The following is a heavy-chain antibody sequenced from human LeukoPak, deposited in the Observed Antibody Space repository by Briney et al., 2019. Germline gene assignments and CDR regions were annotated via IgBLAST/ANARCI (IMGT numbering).Heavy chain of an antibody. Sequence: GGSLRLSCAASGFSVSTNHTSWVRQAPGKGLEWVTHMNEYGGDIFYVDSVKDRFTISRDNAKNLLYLQMNSLRAEDTAVYFCARPRGCNSGRCNNFDYWGQGTLVTVSS. V-gene: IGHV3-7*01. D-gene: IGHD2-8*01. CDR1: GFSVSTNH. CDR3: ARPRGCNSGRCNNFDY. J-gene: IGHJ4*02. CDR2: MNEYGGDI.